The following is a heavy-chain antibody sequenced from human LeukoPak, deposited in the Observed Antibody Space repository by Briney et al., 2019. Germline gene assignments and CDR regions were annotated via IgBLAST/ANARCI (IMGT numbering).Heavy chain of an antibody. CDR2: ISYDGSNK. D-gene: IGHD3-9*01. V-gene: IGHV3-30*04. CDR3: ARFFGVRYFDGPSVGAFDI. J-gene: IGHJ3*02. Sequence: PGRSLRLSCAASGFTFSSYAMHWVRQAPGKGLEWVAVISYDGSNKYYADSVKGRFTISRDNSKNTLYLQMNRLRAEDTAVYYCARFFGVRYFDGPSVGAFDIWGQGTMVTVSS. CDR1: GFTFSSYA.